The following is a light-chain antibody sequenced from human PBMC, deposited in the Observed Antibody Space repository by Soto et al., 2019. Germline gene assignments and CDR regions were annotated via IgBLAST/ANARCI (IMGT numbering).Light chain of an antibody. CDR1: QDIRKY. CDR3: QQYDNLPLS. J-gene: IGKJ5*01. Sequence: IQMIQSASSLSAYVRDRVTITCQATQDIRKYLNWYQQKPGKAPKLLIYDASSLETGVPSRFSGSGSGTDFTFTISSLQPEDFATYYCQQYDNLPLSFGQGTRLEIK. V-gene: IGKV1-33*01. CDR2: DAS.